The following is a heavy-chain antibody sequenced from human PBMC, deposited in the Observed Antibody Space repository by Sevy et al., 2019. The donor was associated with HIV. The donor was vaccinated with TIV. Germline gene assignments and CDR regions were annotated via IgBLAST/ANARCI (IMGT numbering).Heavy chain of an antibody. CDR2: ISGYNGNT. J-gene: IGHJ4*02. CDR3: VRDETFSLIVVDPDY. CDR1: GYTFSNYV. D-gene: IGHD3-22*01. Sequence: ASVKVSCQASGYTFSNYVVTWVRQAPGEGLEWMGGISGYNGNTKYAQKFQDRVIMTTDTATSTAYMELRSLRSDDTAVYYCVRDETFSLIVVDPDYWGQGTLVTVSS. V-gene: IGHV1-18*01.